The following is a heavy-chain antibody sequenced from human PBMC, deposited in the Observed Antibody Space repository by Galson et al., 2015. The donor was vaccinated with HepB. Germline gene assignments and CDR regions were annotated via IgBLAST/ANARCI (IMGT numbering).Heavy chain of an antibody. Sequence: PALVKPTQTLTLTCTFSGFSLSTSGVGVGWIRQPPGKALEWLAFIYWNDDKRYSPSLKSRLTITKDTSKNQVVLAMTNMDPVDTATYYCAHSRAGTTTYYYYYYGMDVWGQGTTVTVSS. D-gene: IGHD1-14*01. CDR1: GFSLSTSGVG. CDR3: AHSRAGTTTYYYYYYGMDV. V-gene: IGHV2-5*01. CDR2: IYWNDDK. J-gene: IGHJ6*02.